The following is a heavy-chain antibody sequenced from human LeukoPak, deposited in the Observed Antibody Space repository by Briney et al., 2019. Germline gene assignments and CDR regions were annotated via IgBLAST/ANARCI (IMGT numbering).Heavy chain of an antibody. J-gene: IGHJ6*02. CDR1: GYTFTSYY. V-gene: IGHV1-46*01. Sequence: GASVKVSCKASGYTFTSYYMHWVRQAPGQGLEWMGILNPSGGSTSYAQKFQGRVTMTRDTSTSTVYMELSSLRSEDTAVYYCASDERGSSWYPAAYYYYYGMDVWGQGTTVTVSS. CDR2: LNPSGGST. CDR3: ASDERGSSWYPAAYYYYYGMDV. D-gene: IGHD6-13*01.